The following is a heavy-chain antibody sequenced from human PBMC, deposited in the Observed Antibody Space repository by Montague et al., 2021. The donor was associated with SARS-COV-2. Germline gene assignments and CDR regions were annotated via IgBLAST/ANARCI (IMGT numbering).Heavy chain of an antibody. CDR1: GDSIMTTDC. J-gene: IGHJ4*02. V-gene: IGHV4-4*02. CDR3: VRAGGFHNRPPV. D-gene: IGHD4-23*01. Sequence: SETLSLTCAVSGDSIMTTDCWSWVRQPPGKGLEWIGEIYQGASTNYNPSLKGRVTMSVDRSKNQVSLELYSVTAADTALYYCVRAGGFHNRPPVWGQGALVIVSS. CDR2: IYQGAST.